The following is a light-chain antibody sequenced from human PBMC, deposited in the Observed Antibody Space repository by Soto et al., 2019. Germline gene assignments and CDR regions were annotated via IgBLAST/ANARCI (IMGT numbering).Light chain of an antibody. V-gene: IGKV3-15*01. Sequence: EIVMTQSPATLSVSPGERATLSCRASQSVSSNLAWYQQKPGQAPRLLIYGASTRATGIPARFSGSRSGTEFTLTISSLQSEDFAVYYCQQYFNWPPYTFGQGTKVDI. CDR1: QSVSSN. J-gene: IGKJ2*01. CDR3: QQYFNWPPYT. CDR2: GAS.